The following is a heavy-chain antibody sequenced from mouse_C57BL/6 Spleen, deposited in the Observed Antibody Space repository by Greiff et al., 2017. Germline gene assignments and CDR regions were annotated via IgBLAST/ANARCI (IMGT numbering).Heavy chain of an antibody. CDR1: GYSFTGYY. CDR3: ANWDFDY. D-gene: IGHD4-1*01. V-gene: IGHV1-42*01. J-gene: IGHJ2*01. Sequence: VQLQQSGPELVKPGASVKISCKASGYSFTGYYMNWVKQSPEKSLEWIGEINPSTGGTTYNQKFKAKVTLTVDKSSSTAYMQLKSLTSEDSAVYYCANWDFDYWGQGTTLTVSS. CDR2: INPSTGGT.